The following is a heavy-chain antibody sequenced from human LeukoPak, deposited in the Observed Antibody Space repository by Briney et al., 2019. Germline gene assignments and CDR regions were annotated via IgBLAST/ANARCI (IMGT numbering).Heavy chain of an antibody. V-gene: IGHV4-59*12. CDR3: ASHYYGSGSQPGVY. J-gene: IGHJ4*02. D-gene: IGHD3-10*01. Sequence: SETLSLTCTVSGDSISTYYWSWIRQPPGKGLEWIGYIYYSGSTYYNPSLKSRVTISVDTSKNQFSLKLSSVTAADTAVYYCASHYYGSGSQPGVYWGQGTLVTVSS. CDR2: IYYSGST. CDR1: GDSISTYY.